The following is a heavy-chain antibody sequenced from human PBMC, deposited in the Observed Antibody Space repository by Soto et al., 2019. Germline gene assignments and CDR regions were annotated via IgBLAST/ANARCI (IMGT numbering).Heavy chain of an antibody. Sequence: EVQLVESGGGLVQPGWSLRLSCVASGFTVTDIYMNWVRQAPGKGLEWVSVIYKDFTDYADFVRGRFSVSTDTSKNSLYRQLDNLRAEDTAVYYCAREPRYCSGGSCSIMGDAFDIWGQGAMVTVSS. V-gene: IGHV3-66*01. CDR2: IYKDFT. J-gene: IGHJ3*02. D-gene: IGHD2-15*01. CDR3: AREPRYCSGGSCSIMGDAFDI. CDR1: GFTVTDIY.